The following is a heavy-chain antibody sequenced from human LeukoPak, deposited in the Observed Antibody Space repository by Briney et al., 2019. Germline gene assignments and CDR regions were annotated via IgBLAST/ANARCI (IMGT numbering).Heavy chain of an antibody. CDR1: GGTFSSYA. Sequence: ASVKVSCKASGGTFSSYAISWVRQAPGQGLEWMGGIIPIFGTASYAQKFQGRVTITADKSTSTAYMELSSLRSEDTAVYYCARGPWFGELFHEYFQHWGQGTLVTVSS. J-gene: IGHJ1*01. D-gene: IGHD3-10*01. CDR3: ARGPWFGELFHEYFQH. CDR2: IIPIFGTA. V-gene: IGHV1-69*06.